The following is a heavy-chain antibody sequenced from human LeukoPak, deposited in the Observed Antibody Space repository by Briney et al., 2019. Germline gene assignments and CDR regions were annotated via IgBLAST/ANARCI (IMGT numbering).Heavy chain of an antibody. J-gene: IGHJ4*02. CDR1: GYTFTSYG. Sequence: ASVNVSCKASGYTFTSYGISWVRQAPGQGLEWMGWISAYNGNTNYAQKFQGRVTMTRNTSISTAYMELSSLRSEDTAVYYCARLVGGRITMVRGVKMDYWGQGTLVTVSS. V-gene: IGHV1-18*01. D-gene: IGHD3-10*01. CDR3: ARLVGGRITMVRGVKMDY. CDR2: ISAYNGNT.